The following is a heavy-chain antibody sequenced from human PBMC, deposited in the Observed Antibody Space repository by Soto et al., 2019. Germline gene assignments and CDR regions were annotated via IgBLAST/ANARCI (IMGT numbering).Heavy chain of an antibody. J-gene: IGHJ3*02. CDR2: IYYSGST. V-gene: IGHV4-39*01. D-gene: IGHD2-8*01. CDR3: AKRGYYAISAYAI. CDR1: GGSISSSSYY. Sequence: SETLSLTCTVSGGSISSSSYYWGWIRQPPGKGLEWIGSIYYSGSTYYNPSLKSRVTISVDTSKNQFSLKLSSVTAADTAVYYCAKRGYYAISAYAISGQGTMVTVSS.